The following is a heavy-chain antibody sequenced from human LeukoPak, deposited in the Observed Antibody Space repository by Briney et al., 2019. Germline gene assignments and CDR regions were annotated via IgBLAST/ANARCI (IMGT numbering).Heavy chain of an antibody. Sequence: GGSLRLSCAASGFTFSNHAMSWVRQAPGKGLEWVSVISGGGGNTYYADSVKGRFTISRDNPKNTLYLQVNSLRAEDTAVYYCAKGVVGASSAAAAGYFENWGQGTLVTVSS. V-gene: IGHV3-23*01. CDR2: ISGGGGNT. D-gene: IGHD1-26*01. J-gene: IGHJ4*02. CDR1: GFTFSNHA. CDR3: AKGVVGASSAAAAGYFEN.